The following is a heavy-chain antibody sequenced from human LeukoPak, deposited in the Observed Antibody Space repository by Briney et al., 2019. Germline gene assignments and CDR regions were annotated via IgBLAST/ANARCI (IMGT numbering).Heavy chain of an antibody. CDR3: AKGRGYSGYVITDKFDY. D-gene: IGHD5-12*01. CDR1: GFTFSSYG. Sequence: PGGSLRLSCAASGFTFSSYGMHWVRQAPGKGLEWVAFIRYDGSNKYYADSVKGRFTISRDNSKNTPYLQMNSLRAEDTAVYYCAKGRGYSGYVITDKFDYWGQGTLVTVSS. V-gene: IGHV3-30*02. J-gene: IGHJ4*02. CDR2: IRYDGSNK.